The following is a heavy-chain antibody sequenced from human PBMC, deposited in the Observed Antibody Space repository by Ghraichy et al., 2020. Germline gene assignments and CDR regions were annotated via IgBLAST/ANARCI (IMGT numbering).Heavy chain of an antibody. CDR3: ALTPRAVAEDVFDI. D-gene: IGHD6-19*01. Sequence: LSLTCTVSGGSIRSSSHYWGWIRQPPGKGLEWIGSMDYSGGTYYNPSLKSRVTISVDTSTNKFSLNLSSVTAADTAVYYCALTPRAVAEDVFDIWGQGTMVTVSS. J-gene: IGHJ3*02. CDR2: MDYSGGT. V-gene: IGHV4-39*01. CDR1: GGSIRSSSHY.